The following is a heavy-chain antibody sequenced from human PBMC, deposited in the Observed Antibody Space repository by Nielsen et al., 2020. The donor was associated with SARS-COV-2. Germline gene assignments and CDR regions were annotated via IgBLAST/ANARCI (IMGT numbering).Heavy chain of an antibody. J-gene: IGHJ5*01. CDR2: IFTSGST. V-gene: IGHV4-4*07. D-gene: IGHD6-19*01. Sequence: GSLRLSCTVSDGSIRSYFWSWIRQTAGKGLEWIGRIFTSGSTNYNPYLKSRVTMSVDTSKNQFSLKLSSVTAAYTAVYYCARRNSSPNWFYSWGQVTLVTVSS. CDR1: DGSIRSYF. CDR3: ARRNSSPNWFYS.